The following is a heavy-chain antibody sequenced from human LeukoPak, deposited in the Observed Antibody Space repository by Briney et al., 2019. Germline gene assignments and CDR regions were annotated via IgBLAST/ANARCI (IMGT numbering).Heavy chain of an antibody. CDR2: ISGSADNT. Sequence: PGGSLRLSCTASGFTLSSYAMSWVRQAPGEGLEWVSTISGSADNTNYAEAVKGRFTISRDNSKNTMYLQMNSLRAEDTAVYYCAKGSYYDSSGSFYFDYWGQGTLVTVSS. V-gene: IGHV3-23*01. D-gene: IGHD3-22*01. CDR3: AKGSYYDSSGSFYFDY. CDR1: GFTLSSYA. J-gene: IGHJ4*02.